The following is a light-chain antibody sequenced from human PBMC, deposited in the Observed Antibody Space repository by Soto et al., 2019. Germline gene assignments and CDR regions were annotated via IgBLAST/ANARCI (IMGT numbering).Light chain of an antibody. CDR3: QKYHSAPRT. V-gene: IGKV1-27*01. CDR1: QDISYY. Sequence: DIQMTQSPSSLSASVGDRVTITCRANQDISYYLAWYQQKQGKVPKLLIYGASTLQSGVPSRFSGSGSGTDFTLTSSSLQPEDIATYYYQKYHSAPRTFGQGTKVEIK. J-gene: IGKJ1*01. CDR2: GAS.